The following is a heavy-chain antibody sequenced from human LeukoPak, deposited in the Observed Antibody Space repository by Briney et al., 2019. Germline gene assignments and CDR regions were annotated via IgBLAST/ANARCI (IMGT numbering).Heavy chain of an antibody. Sequence: GGSLRLSCAASGFSFRTYWMSWVRQAPGKGLEWVGFIRSKAYGGTTEYAASVKGSFTISRDDSKSIAYLQMNSLKTEDTAVYYCTRGDYYDSSGYYFLFDYWGQGTLVTVSS. CDR1: GFSFRTYW. J-gene: IGHJ4*02. CDR3: TRGDYYDSSGYYFLFDY. CDR2: IRSKAYGGTT. D-gene: IGHD3-22*01. V-gene: IGHV3-49*02.